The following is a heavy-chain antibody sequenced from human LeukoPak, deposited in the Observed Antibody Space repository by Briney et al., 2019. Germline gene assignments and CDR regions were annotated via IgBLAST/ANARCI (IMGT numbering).Heavy chain of an antibody. CDR1: GFTFSTYW. V-gene: IGHV3-7*01. CDR3: ARYCSGGSCWDY. Sequence: PGGSLRLSCAASGFTFSTYWMSWVRQAPGKGLEWVANIKQDGSEKYYVDSVKGRFTNSRDNAKNSLYLQMNSLRAEDTAVYYCARYCSGGSCWDYWGQGTLVTVSS. CDR2: IKQDGSEK. J-gene: IGHJ4*02. D-gene: IGHD2-15*01.